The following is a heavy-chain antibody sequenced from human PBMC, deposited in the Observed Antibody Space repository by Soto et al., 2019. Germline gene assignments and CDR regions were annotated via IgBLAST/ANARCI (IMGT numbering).Heavy chain of an antibody. CDR1: GGSISSISSY. J-gene: IGHJ6*02. Sequence: SETLSLTCTVSGGSISSISSYWGWIRHPPGKGLEWIGNVYYSGSTYSNPSLKSRLTISVDKSKNQFSLKLSSVTAADTAVYYCARSPDSSGYYPRWYYYGMDVWGQGTTVTVSS. CDR3: ARSPDSSGYYPRWYYYGMDV. CDR2: VYYSGST. D-gene: IGHD3-22*01. V-gene: IGHV4-39*07.